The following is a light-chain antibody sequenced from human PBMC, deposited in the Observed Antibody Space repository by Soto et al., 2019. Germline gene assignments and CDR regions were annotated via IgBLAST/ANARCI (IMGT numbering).Light chain of an antibody. CDR2: EVS. Sequence: QSVLTQPASVSGSPGQSITISCTGTSSDVGGYNYVSWYQQHPGKAPKLMICEVSNRPSGVSNRFSGSKSANTASLTISGLQAEDEADYYCSSYTSSSTLVFGTGTKLTVL. CDR3: SSYTSSSTLV. J-gene: IGLJ1*01. CDR1: SSDVGGYNY. V-gene: IGLV2-14*01.